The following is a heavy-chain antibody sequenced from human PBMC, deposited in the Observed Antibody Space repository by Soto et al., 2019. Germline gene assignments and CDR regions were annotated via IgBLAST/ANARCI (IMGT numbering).Heavy chain of an antibody. CDR1: GFTFRGSA. CDR2: IRSKANSYAT. Sequence: EVQLVESGGGLVQPGGSLKLSCAASGFTFRGSAMHWVRQASGKGLEWVGRIRSKANSYATAYAASVKGRFTISRDDSKNTAYLQMNSLKTEDTAVYYCTRPPYSSSWSSGVEDDYWGQGTLVTVSS. CDR3: TRPPYSSSWSSGVEDDY. D-gene: IGHD6-13*01. J-gene: IGHJ4*02. V-gene: IGHV3-73*02.